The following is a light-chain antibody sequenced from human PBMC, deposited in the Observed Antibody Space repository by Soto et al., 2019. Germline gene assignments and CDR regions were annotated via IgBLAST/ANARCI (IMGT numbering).Light chain of an antibody. Sequence: DVQMTQSPSSLSAFVGDRVTITCRASQGIAPYLAWFQQKPGKVPKLLIYATSTLQSGVPSRFSGSGSGTDFTLTINSLQPEDVGTYYCQKYNSAPRTFGGGTKVEIK. CDR1: QGIAPY. J-gene: IGKJ4*01. V-gene: IGKV1-27*01. CDR3: QKYNSAPRT. CDR2: ATS.